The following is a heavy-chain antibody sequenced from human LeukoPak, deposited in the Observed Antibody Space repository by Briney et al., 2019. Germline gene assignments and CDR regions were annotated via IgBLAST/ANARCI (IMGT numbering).Heavy chain of an antibody. V-gene: IGHV3-23*01. D-gene: IGHD3-22*01. CDR1: GFTFSSYA. CDR2: ISGSGGST. J-gene: IGHJ4*02. Sequence: GGSLRLSCAASGFTFSSYAMSWARQAPGKGLEWVSAISGSGGSTYYADSVKGRFTISRDNSRNTLYLQMNTLRAEDTAVYYCAKDPFYDYDTSGYENYFDYWGQGTLVTVSS. CDR3: AKDPFYDYDTSGYENYFDY.